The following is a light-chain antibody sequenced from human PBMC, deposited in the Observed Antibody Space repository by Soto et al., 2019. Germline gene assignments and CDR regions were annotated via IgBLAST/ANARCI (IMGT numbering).Light chain of an antibody. J-gene: IGLJ2*01. Sequence: QSALTQPASVSGSPGQSITISCTGTSSDVGSYNLVSWYQQHPGKAPKPMIYEGSKRPSGVSNRFSGSKSGNTASLTISGLQAEDEAEYYCCSYAGSSTFEFGGGTQLTVL. CDR1: SSDVGSYNL. CDR2: EGS. V-gene: IGLV2-23*03. CDR3: CSYAGSSTFE.